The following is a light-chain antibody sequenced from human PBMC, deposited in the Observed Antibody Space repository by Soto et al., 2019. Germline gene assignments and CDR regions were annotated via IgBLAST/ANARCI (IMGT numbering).Light chain of an antibody. V-gene: IGLV2-14*01. CDR1: SSDIGDYNY. CDR2: GVS. CDR3: SSYTSTNTLV. Sequence: ALTQPASVSGSPGQSITISCTGTSSDIGDYNYVSWYQQHPGKAPKLIIYGVSNRPSGISNRFSGSKSGNTASLTISGLQAEDEADYYCSSYTSTNTLVFGGGTKVTVL. J-gene: IGLJ2*01.